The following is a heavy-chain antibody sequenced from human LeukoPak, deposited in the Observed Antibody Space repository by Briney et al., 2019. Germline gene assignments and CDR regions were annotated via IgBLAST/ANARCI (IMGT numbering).Heavy chain of an antibody. CDR3: ARVNSGSYYIDDY. V-gene: IGHV1-2*02. CDR2: INPNSGGT. D-gene: IGHD1-26*01. J-gene: IGHJ4*02. Sequence: GASVKVSCEASGYTFTAYYMHWVRQAPGQGLEWMGRINPNSGGTNCAQNFQGRVTMTRDTSISTTYMELSRLRSDDTAVYYCARVNSGSYYIDDYWGQGTPVTVSS. CDR1: GYTFTAYY.